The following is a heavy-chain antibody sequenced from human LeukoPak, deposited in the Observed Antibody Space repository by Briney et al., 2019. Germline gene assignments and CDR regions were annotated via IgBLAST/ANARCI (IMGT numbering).Heavy chain of an antibody. CDR2: IYYSGST. CDR1: GGSISSYY. CDR3: ARWSSWYFWFDP. V-gene: IGHV4-59*08. Sequence: PSETLSLTCTVSGGSISSYYWSWIRQPPGKGLEWIGYIYYSGSTNYNPPLKSRVTISVDTSKNQFSLKLSSVTAADTAVYYCARWSSWYFWFDPWGQGTLVTVSS. J-gene: IGHJ5*02. D-gene: IGHD6-13*01.